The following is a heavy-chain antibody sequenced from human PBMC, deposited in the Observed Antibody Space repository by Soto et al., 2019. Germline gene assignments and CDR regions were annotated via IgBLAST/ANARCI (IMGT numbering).Heavy chain of an antibody. V-gene: IGHV4-34*01. Sequence: QVQLQQWGAGLLKPSETLSLTCAVYGGSFSGYYWSWIRQPPGKGLEWIGEINHSGSTNYNPSLKSRVTISVDTSKTQFSLKLSSVTAADTAVYYCARVLRPETSRWSFDIWGQGTMVTVSS. J-gene: IGHJ3*02. CDR1: GGSFSGYY. CDR2: INHSGST. CDR3: ARVLRPETSRWSFDI. D-gene: IGHD4-17*01.